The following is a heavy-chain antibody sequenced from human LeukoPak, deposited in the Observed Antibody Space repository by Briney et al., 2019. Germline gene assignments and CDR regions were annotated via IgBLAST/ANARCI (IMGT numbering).Heavy chain of an antibody. Sequence: PGGSLRLSRAASGFTFSRYTMNWVRQAPGKGLEWVSSITNSGTYIYYADSVKGRFTISRDNAKNSLYLQMYSLRAEDTALYYCASVDLHATGAWVDYWGQGTLVTVSS. D-gene: IGHD5-12*01. V-gene: IGHV3-21*01. CDR2: ITNSGTYI. CDR3: ASVDLHATGAWVDY. J-gene: IGHJ4*02. CDR1: GFTFSRYT.